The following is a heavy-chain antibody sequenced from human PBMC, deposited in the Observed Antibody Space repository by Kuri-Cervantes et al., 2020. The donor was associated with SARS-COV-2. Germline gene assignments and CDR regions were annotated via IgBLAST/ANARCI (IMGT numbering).Heavy chain of an antibody. J-gene: IGHJ4*02. CDR3: ARGGGGSSWYLDY. V-gene: IGHV4-59*12. CDR2: IYYSGST. Sequence: SETLSLTCTVSGGSISSYYWSWIRQPPGKGLEWIGYIYYSGSTNYNPSLKSRVTISVDTSKNQFSLKLSSVTAADTAVYYCARGGGGSSWYLDYWGQGTLVTVSS. CDR1: GGSISSYY. D-gene: IGHD6-13*01.